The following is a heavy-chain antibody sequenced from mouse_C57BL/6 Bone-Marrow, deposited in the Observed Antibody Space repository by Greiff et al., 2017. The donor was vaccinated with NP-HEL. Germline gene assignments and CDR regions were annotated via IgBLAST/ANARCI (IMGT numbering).Heavy chain of an antibody. V-gene: IGHV1-81*01. J-gene: IGHJ1*03. Sequence: QVQLQQSGAELARPGASVKLSCKASGYTFTSYGISWVKQRPGQGLEWIGEIYPRSGNTYYNEKFKGKATLTADKSSSTAYMELRSLTSEDSAVYFCARDPPSYYYGSSYWWYFDVWGRGTTVTVTA. D-gene: IGHD1-1*01. CDR1: GYTFTSYG. CDR3: ARDPPSYYYGSSYWWYFDV. CDR2: IYPRSGNT.